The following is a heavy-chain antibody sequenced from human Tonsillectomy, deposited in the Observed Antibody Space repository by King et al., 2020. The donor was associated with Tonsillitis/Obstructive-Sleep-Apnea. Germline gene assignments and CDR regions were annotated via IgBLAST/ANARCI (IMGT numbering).Heavy chain of an antibody. Sequence: VQLVESGGGLIQPGGSLRLSCAASGFTVSNNYMSCVRQAPGKGLEWVSVIYSGGSTYYADSVKGRFTISRDNSKNTVYLQMNSLRAEDAAVYYCASGYCSGGSCPHYYYMDVWGKGTTVTVS. CDR1: GFTVSNNY. CDR2: IYSGGST. J-gene: IGHJ6*03. CDR3: ASGYCSGGSCPHYYYMDV. D-gene: IGHD2-15*01. V-gene: IGHV3-53*01.